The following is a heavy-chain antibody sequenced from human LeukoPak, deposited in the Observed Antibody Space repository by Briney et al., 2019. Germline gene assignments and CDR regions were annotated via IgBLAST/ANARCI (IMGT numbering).Heavy chain of an antibody. D-gene: IGHD4-11*01. V-gene: IGHV3-21*01. CDR3: ARDRDDYPYY. CDR1: GFTFSSYS. J-gene: IGHJ4*02. Sequence: GGSLRLSCAASGFTFSSYSMNWVRQAPGKGLEWASSISSSSSYIYYADSVKGRFTISRDNAKNSLSLQMNSLRAEDTAVYYCARDRDDYPYYWGQGTLVTVSS. CDR2: ISSSSSYI.